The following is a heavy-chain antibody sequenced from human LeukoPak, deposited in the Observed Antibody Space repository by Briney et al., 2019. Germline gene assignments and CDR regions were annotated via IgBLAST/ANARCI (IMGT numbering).Heavy chain of an antibody. CDR2: INWNGGST. Sequence: GGSLRLSCAASGFTFDDYGMSWVRQAPGKGLEWVSGINWNGGSTGYADSVKGRFTISRDNAKNSLYLQMNSLRAEDTALYYCAGDKYSYGYNWFDPWGQGTLVTVSS. J-gene: IGHJ5*02. V-gene: IGHV3-20*04. CDR1: GFTFDDYG. D-gene: IGHD5-18*01. CDR3: AGDKYSYGYNWFDP.